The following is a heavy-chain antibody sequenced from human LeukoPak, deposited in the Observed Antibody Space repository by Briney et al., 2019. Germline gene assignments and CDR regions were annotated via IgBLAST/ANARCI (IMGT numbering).Heavy chain of an antibody. CDR2: ISGSGGST. D-gene: IGHD5-24*01. V-gene: IGHV3-23*01. J-gene: IGHJ4*02. CDR3: AKDREMATITIAYYFDY. CDR1: GFTFSSYA. Sequence: GGSLRLSCAASGFTFSSYAMNWVRQAPGKGLEWVAAISGSGGSTYYADSVKGRFTISRDNSKNTLYLQMNSLRAEDTAVYYCAKDREMATITIAYYFDYWGQGTLVTVSS.